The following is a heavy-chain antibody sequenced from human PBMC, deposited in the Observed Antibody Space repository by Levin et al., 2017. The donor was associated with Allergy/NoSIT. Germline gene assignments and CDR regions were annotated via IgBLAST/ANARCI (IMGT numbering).Heavy chain of an antibody. V-gene: IGHV3-23*01. CDR3: AKDPYYDSSGYYEDDY. J-gene: IGHJ4*02. D-gene: IGHD3-22*01. Sequence: RAGGSLRLSCAASGFTFSSYAMSWVRQAPGKGLEWVSAISGSGGSTYYADSVKGRFTISRDNSKNTLYLQMNSLRAEDTAVYYCAKDPYYDSSGYYEDDYWGQGTLVTVSS. CDR1: GFTFSSYA. CDR2: ISGSGGST.